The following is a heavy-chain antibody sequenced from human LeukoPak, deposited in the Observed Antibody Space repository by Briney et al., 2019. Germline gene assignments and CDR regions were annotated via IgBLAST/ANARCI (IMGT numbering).Heavy chain of an antibody. CDR1: GGSFSGYY. J-gene: IGHJ3*02. Sequence: DPSETLSLTCAVYGGSFSGYYWSWIRQPPGKGLEWIGEINHSGSTNYNPSLKSRVAISVDTFKNQFSLKLSSVTAADTAVYYCARPDYEFAFDIWGQGTMVTVSS. CDR3: ARPDYEFAFDI. CDR2: INHSGST. D-gene: IGHD4-17*01. V-gene: IGHV4-34*01.